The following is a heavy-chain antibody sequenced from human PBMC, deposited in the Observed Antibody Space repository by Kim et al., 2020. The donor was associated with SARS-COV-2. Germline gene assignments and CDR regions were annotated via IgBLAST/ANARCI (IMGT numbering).Heavy chain of an antibody. CDR2: ISSSSSYI. V-gene: IGHV3-21*01. D-gene: IGHD4-17*01. J-gene: IGHJ4*02. Sequence: GGSLRLSCAASGFTFSSYSMNWVRQAPGKGLEWVSSISSSSSYIYYADSVKGRFTISRDNAKNSLYLQMNSLRAEDTAVYYCARDLHYGGNSGDWGQGTLVTVSS. CDR1: GFTFSSYS. CDR3: ARDLHYGGNSGD.